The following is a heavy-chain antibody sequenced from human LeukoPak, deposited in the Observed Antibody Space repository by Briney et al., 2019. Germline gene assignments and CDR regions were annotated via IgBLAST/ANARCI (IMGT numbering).Heavy chain of an antibody. D-gene: IGHD6-13*01. V-gene: IGHV3-15*01. J-gene: IGHJ4*02. Sequence: GGSLRLSCAASGFTFSNAWMSWVRQAPGKGPEWVGRIKSKTDGGTTDYAAPVKGRFTISRDDSKNTLYLQMNSLKTEDTAVYYCTTTDSSSWYPDYWGQGTLVTVSS. CDR3: TTTDSSSWYPDY. CDR2: IKSKTDGGTT. CDR1: GFTFSNAW.